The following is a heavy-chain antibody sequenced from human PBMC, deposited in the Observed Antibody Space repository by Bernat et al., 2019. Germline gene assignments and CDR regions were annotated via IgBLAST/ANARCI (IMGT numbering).Heavy chain of an antibody. D-gene: IGHD6-19*01. V-gene: IGHV3-53*01. CDR1: GFTVSSYY. CDR2: ILGGGST. Sequence: EVQLWESGGGSVQPGGSLRLSCAASGFTVSSYYMNWVRQAPGKGLEWVSIILGGGSTFYTDSVKGRFTISRDSSRNTLYLQMNSLRAEDTAVYYCARDPYSTGYFDFWGQGILVTVSS. J-gene: IGHJ4*02. CDR3: ARDPYSTGYFDF.